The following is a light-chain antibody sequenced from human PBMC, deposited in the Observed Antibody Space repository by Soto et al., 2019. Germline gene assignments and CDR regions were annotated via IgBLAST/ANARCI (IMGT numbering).Light chain of an antibody. Sequence: QSALTQPASVSGSPGQSITISCTGTSSDIGDYNSVSWYQQHPGKAPKLIIYEVSHRPSGVSNRFSDSKSGNTASLTISGLQADDEADYYCNSFTTSTTPYVFGTGTKLTVL. CDR3: NSFTTSTTPYV. V-gene: IGLV2-14*03. CDR1: SSDIGDYNS. CDR2: EVS. J-gene: IGLJ1*01.